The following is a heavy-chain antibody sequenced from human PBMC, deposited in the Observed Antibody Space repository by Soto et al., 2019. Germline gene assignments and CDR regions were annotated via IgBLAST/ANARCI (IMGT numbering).Heavy chain of an antibody. V-gene: IGHV1-18*01. D-gene: IGHD4-17*01. CDR2: ISPYSGES. J-gene: IGHJ4*02. Sequence: QVQLVQSGAEVKKPGASVKASCKASGYDFSNYGISWVRQAPGQGLEWMGWISPYSGESNYAQKFQGRLTVTLDTSTSTVYMELGSLRSDDTAVFYCARASRGDYCIADSCYSDYWGQGTLVTVSS. CDR3: ARASRGDYCIADSCYSDY. CDR1: GYDFSNYG.